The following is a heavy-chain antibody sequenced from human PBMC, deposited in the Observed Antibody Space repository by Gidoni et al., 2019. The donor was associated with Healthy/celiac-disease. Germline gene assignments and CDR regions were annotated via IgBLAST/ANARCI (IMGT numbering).Heavy chain of an antibody. CDR1: GFTVSSNY. Sequence: EVQLVESGGGLIQPGGSLRLSCAASGFTVSSNYMSWVRQAPGKGLEWVSVIYSGGSTYYADSVKGRFTISRDNSKNTLYLQMNSLRAEDTAVYYCARERIVGATYYFDYWGQGTLVTVSS. CDR3: ARERIVGATYYFDY. D-gene: IGHD1-26*01. J-gene: IGHJ4*02. V-gene: IGHV3-53*01. CDR2: IYSGGST.